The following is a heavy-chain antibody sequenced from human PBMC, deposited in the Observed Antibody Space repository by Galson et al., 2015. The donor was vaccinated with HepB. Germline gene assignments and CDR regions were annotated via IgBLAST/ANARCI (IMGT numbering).Heavy chain of an antibody. CDR2: IYFSGST. V-gene: IGHV4-61*01. J-gene: IGHJ3*01. CDR3: ARDHHNYGSEYGSFDL. D-gene: IGHD3-10*01. CDR1: GGSVNSGSYY. Sequence: ETLSLTCTVSGGSVNSGSYYWSWIRQPPGEGLEWIAYIYFSGSTNYNPSLKSRVTISLDTSKNQFSLKLSSVTAADTAVYYCARDHHNYGSEYGSFDLWGQGTMVTVSS.